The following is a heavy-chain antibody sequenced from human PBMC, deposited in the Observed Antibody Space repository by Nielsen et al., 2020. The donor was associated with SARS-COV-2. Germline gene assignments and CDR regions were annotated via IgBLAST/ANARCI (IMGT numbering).Heavy chain of an antibody. J-gene: IGHJ4*02. CDR3: ARRGSSWYSYFDY. CDR2: IYYSGST. Sequence: SETLSLTCTVSGGSISSYYWSWIRQPPGKGLEWIGYIYYSGSTNYNPSLKSRVTISVDTSKNQFSLKLSSVTAADTAVYYCARRGSSWYSYFDYRGQGTLVTVSS. V-gene: IGHV4-59*12. CDR1: GGSISSYY. D-gene: IGHD6-13*01.